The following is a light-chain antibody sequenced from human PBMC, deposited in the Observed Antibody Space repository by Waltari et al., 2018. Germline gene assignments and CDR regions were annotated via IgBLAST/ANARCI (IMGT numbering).Light chain of an antibody. V-gene: IGKV3-11*01. CDR3: QQRSNWPPIT. J-gene: IGKJ5*01. Sequence: EIVLTQSPATLSLSPGERATLSCRASQSASNYLAWYQQKPGQAPRLLIYDASNRATGIPARFSGSGSGTDFTLTISTLEPEDFAVYYCQQRSNWPPITFGQGTRLEIK. CDR2: DAS. CDR1: QSASNY.